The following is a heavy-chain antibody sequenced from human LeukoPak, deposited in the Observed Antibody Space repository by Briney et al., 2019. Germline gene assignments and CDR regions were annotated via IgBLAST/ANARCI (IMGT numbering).Heavy chain of an antibody. D-gene: IGHD3-10*01. CDR1: GFTFSSYS. CDR2: ISSSSSYI. Sequence: PGRSLRLSCAASGFTFSSYSMNWVRQAPGKGLEWVSSISSSSSYIYYADSVKGRFTISRDNAKNSLYLQMNSLRAEDTAVYYCARGDSGYYYGSGSQNNWFDPWGQGTLVTVSS. CDR3: ARGDSGYYYGSGSQNNWFDP. J-gene: IGHJ5*02. V-gene: IGHV3-21*01.